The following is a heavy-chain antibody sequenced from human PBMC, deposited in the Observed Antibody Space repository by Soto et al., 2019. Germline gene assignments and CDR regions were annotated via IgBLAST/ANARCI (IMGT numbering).Heavy chain of an antibody. Sequence: GGSLRLSCAASGFTFSSYGMHWVRQAPGKGLEWVAVIWYDGSNKYYAESVKGRFTISRDNSKNTLYLQMNSLRAEDKAVYYCARDLSTPYYYYGMDVWGQGTTVTVSS. J-gene: IGHJ6*02. CDR1: GFTFSSYG. CDR2: IWYDGSNK. D-gene: IGHD2-15*01. CDR3: ARDLSTPYYYYGMDV. V-gene: IGHV3-33*01.